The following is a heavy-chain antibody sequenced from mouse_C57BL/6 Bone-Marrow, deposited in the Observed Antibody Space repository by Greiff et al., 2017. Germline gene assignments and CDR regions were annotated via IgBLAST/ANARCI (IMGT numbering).Heavy chain of an antibody. CDR3: ARKKTPGSSSFAY. CDR1: GYTFTSYW. V-gene: IGHV1-64*01. Sequence: QVQMQQPGAELVKPGASVKLSCKASGYTFTSYWMHWVKQRPGQGLEWIGMIHPNSGSTNYNEKFKSKATLTVDKSSSTAYMQLSSLTSEDSAVYYCARKKTPGSSSFAYWGQGTLVTVSA. J-gene: IGHJ3*01. D-gene: IGHD1-1*01. CDR2: IHPNSGST.